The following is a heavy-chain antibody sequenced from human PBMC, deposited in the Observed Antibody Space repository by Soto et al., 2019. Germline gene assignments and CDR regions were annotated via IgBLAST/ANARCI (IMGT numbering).Heavy chain of an antibody. D-gene: IGHD3-22*01. CDR2: IYPGDSDT. J-gene: IGHJ6*02. Sequence: GESLKISCKGSGYSFTSYWIGWARQMPGKGLEWMGIIYPGDSDTRYSPSFQGQVTISADKSISTAYLQWSSLKASDTAMYYCARHRYYDSSGYYYTYKYYYYGMDVWGQGTTVTVSS. CDR3: ARHRYYDSSGYYYTYKYYYYGMDV. CDR1: GYSFTSYW. V-gene: IGHV5-51*01.